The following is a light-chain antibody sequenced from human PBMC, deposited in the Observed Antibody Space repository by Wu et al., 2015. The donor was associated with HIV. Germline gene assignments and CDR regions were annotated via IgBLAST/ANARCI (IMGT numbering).Light chain of an antibody. CDR3: QQYNGYSRS. CDR1: QSISNW. Sequence: DIQMTQSPSTLSASVGDRVTITCRAGQSISNWLAWYQQKPGKAPKFLISKASSLESGVPSRFSGSGSGTEFTLTISGLQPDDFATYYCQQYNGYSRSFGQGTKLEIK. J-gene: IGKJ2*03. CDR2: KAS. V-gene: IGKV1-5*03.